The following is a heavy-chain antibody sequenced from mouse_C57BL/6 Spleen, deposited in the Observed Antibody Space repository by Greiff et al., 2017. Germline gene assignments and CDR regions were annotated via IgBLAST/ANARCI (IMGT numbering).Heavy chain of an antibody. D-gene: IGHD1-1*02. Sequence: QVQLQQSGPELVRPGVSVKISCKGSGYTFTDYAMHWVKQSHAKSLEWIGVISTYYGDASYNQKFKDKATMTLDKSSSTAYMELARLTSEDSAVYYCVRRPLWSSFDYWAQGTTRTVSS. CDR2: ISTYYGDA. CDR3: VRRPLWSSFDY. V-gene: IGHV1-67*01. J-gene: IGHJ2*01. CDR1: GYTFTDYA.